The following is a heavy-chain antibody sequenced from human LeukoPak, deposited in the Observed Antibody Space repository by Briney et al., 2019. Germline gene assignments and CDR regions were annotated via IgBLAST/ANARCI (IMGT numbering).Heavy chain of an antibody. J-gene: IGHJ4*02. CDR1: GFTFSSYW. CDR3: ARSQWDPKD. V-gene: IGHV3-7*01. Sequence: GGSLRLSCAASGFTFSSYWVSWVRQAPGKGLEWVANIKQDGSEKYYVDSVKGRFTISRDNAKNSLYLQMNSLRAEDTAVYYCARSQWDPKDWGQGTLVTVSS. CDR2: IKQDGSEK. D-gene: IGHD1-26*01.